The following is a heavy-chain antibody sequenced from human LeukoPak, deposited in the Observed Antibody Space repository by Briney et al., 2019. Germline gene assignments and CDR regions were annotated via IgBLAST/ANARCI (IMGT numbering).Heavy chain of an antibody. CDR2: ISPYNGDT. CDR3: ARDYYDSSGYIHDAFDI. V-gene: IGHV1-18*04. CDR1: GYTFNTYG. Sequence: ASVKVSCKASGYTFNTYGITWVRQAPGQGLEWMGWISPYNGDTHYAQKFQDRVTMTTDTSTSTAYMELRSLRSDDTAVYYCARDYYDSSGYIHDAFDIWGQGTMVTVSS. J-gene: IGHJ3*02. D-gene: IGHD3-22*01.